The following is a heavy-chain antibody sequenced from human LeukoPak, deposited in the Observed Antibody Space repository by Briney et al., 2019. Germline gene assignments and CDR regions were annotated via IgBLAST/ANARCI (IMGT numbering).Heavy chain of an antibody. V-gene: IGHV1-24*01. D-gene: IGHD2-15*01. J-gene: IGHJ4*02. CDR2: FDPGNGET. CDR1: GYTLSELS. CDR3: ATGGIYSLLDY. Sequence: ASVKVSCKVSGYTLSELSVHWVRQAPGTGLEWMGGFDPGNGETVYAQQFQGRVTMTEDTSTDTAYMELSSLRSEDSGVYFCATGGIYSLLDYWGQGTLVIVSS.